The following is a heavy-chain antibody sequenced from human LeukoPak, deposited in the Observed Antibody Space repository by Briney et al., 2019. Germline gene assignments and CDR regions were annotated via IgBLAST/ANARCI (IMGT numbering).Heavy chain of an antibody. J-gene: IGHJ6*03. V-gene: IGHV4-4*07. CDR3: ARGYYDFWSGYYYYYYMDV. CDR1: GGSISSYY. Sequence: SETLSLTCTVSGGSISSYYWSWIRQPAGKGLEWIGRIYTSGSTNYNPSLKSRVTISVDTSKNQFSLKLSSVTAADTAVYYCARGYYDFWSGYYYYYYMDVWGKGTTVTVSS. D-gene: IGHD3-3*01. CDR2: IYTSGST.